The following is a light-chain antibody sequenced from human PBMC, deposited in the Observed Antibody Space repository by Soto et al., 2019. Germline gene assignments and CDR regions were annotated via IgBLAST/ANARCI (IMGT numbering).Light chain of an antibody. CDR3: QQLNSYPT. CDR1: QAISNY. CDR2: ATS. V-gene: IGKV1-27*01. Sequence: DIQMTQSPSSLSASVGDRVTITCRASQAISNYLAWYQQKPGRVPELLIYATSTLQSGVPSRFSGSGSGTDFTLTISSLQPEDSATYYCQQLNSYPTFGQGTRLEIK. J-gene: IGKJ5*01.